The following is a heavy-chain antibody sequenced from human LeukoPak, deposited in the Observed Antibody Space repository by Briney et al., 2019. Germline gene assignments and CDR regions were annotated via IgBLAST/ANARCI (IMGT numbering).Heavy chain of an antibody. Sequence: GGSLRLSCAASGFTFSSYSMNWVRKAPGKGLERVSCISSSSSYIYYADSVKGRFTISRDNAKNSLYLQMNSLRAEDTAVYYCASLPLLSPWDYWGQGTLVTVSS. D-gene: IGHD3-10*01. J-gene: IGHJ4*02. CDR2: ISSSSSYI. CDR1: GFTFSSYS. CDR3: ASLPLLSPWDY. V-gene: IGHV3-21*01.